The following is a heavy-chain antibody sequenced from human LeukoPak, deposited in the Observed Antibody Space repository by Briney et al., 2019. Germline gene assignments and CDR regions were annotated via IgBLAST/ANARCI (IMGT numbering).Heavy chain of an antibody. CDR1: GFPFSNYG. V-gene: IGHV3-30*18. D-gene: IGHD7-27*01. Sequence: PGGSLRLSCAASGFPFSNYGMHWVRQAPGKGLEWVAEISYDGSNAYYADSVKGRFTISRDNSKTTLYLQMNSLRPEDTAVYYCAKDWRWERDNWGFNYWGQGTLVTVSS. CDR2: ISYDGSNA. J-gene: IGHJ4*02. CDR3: AKDWRWERDNWGFNY.